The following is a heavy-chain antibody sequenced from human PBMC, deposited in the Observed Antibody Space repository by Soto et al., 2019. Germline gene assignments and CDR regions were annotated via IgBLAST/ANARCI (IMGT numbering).Heavy chain of an antibody. D-gene: IGHD6-6*01. CDR2: IYYSGTT. V-gene: IGHV4-30-4*01. J-gene: IGHJ4*02. Sequence: SETLSLTCTVSGGSIRSDDYYWSWIRQPPGKGLEWIGYIYYSGTTNYNPSLQSRVTISIDTSKNQFSLSLSSVNAADTAAYYCVRDRSNSPDYFDYWGQGTLVTVSS. CDR3: VRDRSNSPDYFDY. CDR1: GGSIRSDDYY.